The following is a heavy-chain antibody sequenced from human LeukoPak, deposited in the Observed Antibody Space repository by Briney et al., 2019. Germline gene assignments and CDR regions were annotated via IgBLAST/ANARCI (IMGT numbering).Heavy chain of an antibody. CDR2: ISAYNGNT. D-gene: IGHD3-10*01. Sequence: GASVKVSCKASGYTFTSYGISWVQQAPGQGLEGMGWISAYNGNTNYAQKLQGRVTMTTDTSTSTAYMELRSLRSDDTAVYYCASPRGGYYYGMDVWGQGTTVTVSS. V-gene: IGHV1-18*01. J-gene: IGHJ6*02. CDR3: ASPRGGYYYGMDV. CDR1: GYTFTSYG.